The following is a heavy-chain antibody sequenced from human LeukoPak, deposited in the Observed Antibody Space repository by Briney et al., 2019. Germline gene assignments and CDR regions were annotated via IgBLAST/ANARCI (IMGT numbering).Heavy chain of an antibody. V-gene: IGHV4-39*01. D-gene: IGHD3-16*01. Sequence: SETLSLTCTVSGGSISSSSYYWGWIRQPPGKGLEWVGSIYYSGGTYYNPSLKSRVTISVETSKNQFSLKLSSVTAADTAVYYCARLTGGYDYVRGSYVSDAFDIWGQGTMVTVSS. CDR1: GGSISSSSYY. J-gene: IGHJ3*02. CDR3: ARLTGGYDYVRGSYVSDAFDI. CDR2: IYYSGGT.